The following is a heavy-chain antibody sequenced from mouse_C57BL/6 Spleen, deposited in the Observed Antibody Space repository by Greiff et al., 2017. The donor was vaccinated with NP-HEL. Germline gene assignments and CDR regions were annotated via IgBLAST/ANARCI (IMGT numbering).Heavy chain of an antibody. D-gene: IGHD2-10*01. CDR1: GFTFSDYY. V-gene: IGHV5-12*01. Sequence: EVQVVESGGGLVQPGGSLKLSCAASGFTFSDYYMYWVRQTPEKRLEWVAYISNGGGSTYYPDTVKGRFTISRDNAKNTLYLQMSRLKSEDTAMYYCARSLLQRAMDYWGQGTSVTVSS. CDR3: ARSLLQRAMDY. CDR2: ISNGGGST. J-gene: IGHJ4*01.